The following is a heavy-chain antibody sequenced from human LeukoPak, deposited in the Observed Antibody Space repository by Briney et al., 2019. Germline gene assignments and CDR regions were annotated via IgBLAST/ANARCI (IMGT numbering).Heavy chain of an antibody. D-gene: IGHD2-21*02. CDR1: GGSISSYY. CDR2: IYTSGST. V-gene: IGHV4-4*07. Sequence: SETLSLTCTVSGGSISSYYWSWIRQPAGKGLEWIGRIYTSGSTNYNPSLKSRVTISVDTSKNQFSLKLSSVTAADTAVYYCARWAYCGGDCYPRGFDYWGQGTLVTVSS. J-gene: IGHJ4*02. CDR3: ARWAYCGGDCYPRGFDY.